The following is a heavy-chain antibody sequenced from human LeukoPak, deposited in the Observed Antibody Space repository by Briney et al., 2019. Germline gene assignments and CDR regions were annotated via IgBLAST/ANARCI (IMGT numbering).Heavy chain of an antibody. V-gene: IGHV3-66*01. CDR3: ARDVGLPAATVYYYHGMDV. CDR2: IYSGGST. D-gene: IGHD2-2*01. CDR1: GFPVSSNY. J-gene: IGHJ6*02. Sequence: PGGSLRLSCAASGFPVSSNYMSWVRQPPGKGLEWVSVIYSGGSTYYADSVKGRFTISRDNSKNTLYLQMNSLRAEDTAVYYCARDVGLPAATVYYYHGMDVWGQGTTVTVSS.